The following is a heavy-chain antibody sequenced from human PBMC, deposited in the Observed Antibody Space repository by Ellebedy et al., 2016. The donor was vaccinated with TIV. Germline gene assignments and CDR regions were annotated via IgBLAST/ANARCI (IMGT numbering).Heavy chain of an antibody. CDR2: ISYDGSNK. V-gene: IGHV3-30*14. CDR3: AGELSEAFDI. Sequence: GESLKISXAASGFTFSSYAMHWVRQAPGKGLEWVAVISYDGSNKYYADSVKGRFTISRDNSKNTLYLQMNSLRAEDTAVYYCAGELSEAFDIWGQGTMVTVSS. CDR1: GFTFSSYA. J-gene: IGHJ3*02.